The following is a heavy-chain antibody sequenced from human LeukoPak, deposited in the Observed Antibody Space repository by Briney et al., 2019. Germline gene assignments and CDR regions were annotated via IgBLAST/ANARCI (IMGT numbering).Heavy chain of an antibody. D-gene: IGHD2-2*01. CDR1: GGSFSGYY. CDR3: ARLPSSVVVPAAIRYYYGMDV. V-gene: IGHV4-34*01. J-gene: IGHJ6*04. CDR2: INHSGST. Sequence: PSETLSLTCAVYGGSFSGYYWSWIRQPPGKGLEWIGEINHSGSTNYNPSLESRVTISVDTSKNQFSLKLSSVTAADTAVYYCARLPSSVVVPAAIRYYYGMDVWGKGTTVTVSS.